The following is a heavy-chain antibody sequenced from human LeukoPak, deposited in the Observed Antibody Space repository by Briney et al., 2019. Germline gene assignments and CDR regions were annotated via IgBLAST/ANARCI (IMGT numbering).Heavy chain of an antibody. D-gene: IGHD6-13*01. Sequence: SQTLPLTCAISGDSVSSNSAVWNWIRQSPSRGLEWLGRTYYRSKWYFDYAVSVKSRITINPDTSKNQFSLQLSSVTAADTAVYYCARNIAAAGIDYWGQGTLVTVSS. J-gene: IGHJ4*02. V-gene: IGHV6-1*01. CDR1: GDSVSSNSAV. CDR3: ARNIAAAGIDY. CDR2: TYYRSKWYF.